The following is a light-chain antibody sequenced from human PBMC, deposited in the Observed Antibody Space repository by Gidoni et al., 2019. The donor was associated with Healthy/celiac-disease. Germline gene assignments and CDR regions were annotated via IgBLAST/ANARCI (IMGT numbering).Light chain of an antibody. CDR2: GAS. Sequence: VMTHSPATLSGSPGERATLSCTASQSVSSSLAWSQHKPGQAPRLLIYGASTRATGIPARFSGSGSGTEFTLTISSLQSEDFAVYYCQQYNNWPWTFGQGTKVEIK. V-gene: IGKV3-15*01. CDR3: QQYNNWPWT. J-gene: IGKJ1*01. CDR1: QSVSSS.